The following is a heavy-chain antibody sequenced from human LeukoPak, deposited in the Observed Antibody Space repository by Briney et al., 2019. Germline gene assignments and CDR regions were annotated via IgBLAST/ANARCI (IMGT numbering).Heavy chain of an antibody. V-gene: IGHV1-18*01. CDR3: ARDRPQYYYDSSGYHSWGFDP. CDR2: ISAYNGNT. D-gene: IGHD3-22*01. Sequence: ASVKVSCKASGYTFTSYGISWVRQAPGQGLEWMGWISAYNGNTNYAQKFQGRVTMTRDTSISTAYMELSRLRSDDTAVYYCARDRPQYYYDSSGYHSWGFDPWGQGTLVTVSS. J-gene: IGHJ5*02. CDR1: GYTFTSYG.